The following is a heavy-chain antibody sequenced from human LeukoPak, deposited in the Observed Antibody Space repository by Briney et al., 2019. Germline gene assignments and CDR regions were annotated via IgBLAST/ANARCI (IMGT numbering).Heavy chain of an antibody. J-gene: IGHJ4*02. D-gene: IGHD3-10*01. Sequence: PSETLSLTCTVSGSSISSSSYYWGWIRQPPGKGLEWIGSIYYSGSTYYNPSLKSRVTISVDTSKNQFSLKLSSVTAADTAVYYCARQGGTLLWFGELLSDQNYYFDYWGQGALVTVSS. CDR1: GSSISSSSYY. CDR3: ARQGGTLLWFGELLSDQNYYFDY. V-gene: IGHV4-39*01. CDR2: IYYSGST.